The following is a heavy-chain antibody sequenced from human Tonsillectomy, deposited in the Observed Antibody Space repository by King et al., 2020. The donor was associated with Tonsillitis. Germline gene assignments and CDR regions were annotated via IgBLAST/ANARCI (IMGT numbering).Heavy chain of an antibody. CDR2: ISGSGGST. D-gene: IGHD3-16*01. Sequence: EVQLVESGGGLVQPGGSLRLSCAASGFTFSTYAMSWVRQAPGKGLEWVSAISGSGGSTYYADSVKGRFTSSRDNSKNTLYLQMNSLGAEDTAVYYCAKDDRWGGYFDYWGQGTLVTVSS. CDR1: GFTFSTYA. V-gene: IGHV3-23*04. CDR3: AKDDRWGGYFDY. J-gene: IGHJ4*02.